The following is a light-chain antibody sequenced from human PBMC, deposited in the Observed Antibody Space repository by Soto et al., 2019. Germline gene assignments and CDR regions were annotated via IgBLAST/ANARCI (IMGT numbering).Light chain of an antibody. CDR2: AAD. V-gene: IGKV1-39*01. CDR3: QQNYDVPYT. J-gene: IGKJ2*01. CDR1: PSIGSY. Sequence: QLTQSPPLVSASVGDRVTITCRASPSIGSYLNWYQHKPGEAPKLLIFAADTLASGVPSRFSGSGFNKEFTLTVNSLQPEDFATYYCQQNYDVPYTFGQGTRVEIK.